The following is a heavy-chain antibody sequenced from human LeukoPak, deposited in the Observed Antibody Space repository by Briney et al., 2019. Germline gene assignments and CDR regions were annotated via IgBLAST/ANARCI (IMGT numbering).Heavy chain of an antibody. Sequence: GGSLRLSCAASGFTFSSYSMNWVRQAPGKGLEWVSSISSSSSYIYYADSVKGRFTISRDNAKNSLYLQMNSLRAEDTAVYYCARDLTPVVVTAILNYWGQGTRVTVSS. D-gene: IGHD2-21*02. J-gene: IGHJ4*02. CDR2: ISSSSSYI. CDR1: GFTFSSYS. CDR3: ARDLTPVVVTAILNY. V-gene: IGHV3-21*01.